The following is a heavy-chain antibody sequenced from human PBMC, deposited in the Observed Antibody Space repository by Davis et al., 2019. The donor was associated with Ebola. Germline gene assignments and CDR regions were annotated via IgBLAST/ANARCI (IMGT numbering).Heavy chain of an antibody. CDR1: GFTFNTFD. D-gene: IGHD1-26*01. CDR2: VRSHGSDD. J-gene: IGHJ4*02. CDR3: AREWELLDY. V-gene: IGHV3-30*02. Sequence: GGSLRLSCAASGFTFNTFDMHWVRQAPGRGLEWVAFVRSHGSDDHYADSVKGRFTISRDNSKNTLYLQMNSLRAEDTAVYYCAREWELLDYWGQGTLVTVSS.